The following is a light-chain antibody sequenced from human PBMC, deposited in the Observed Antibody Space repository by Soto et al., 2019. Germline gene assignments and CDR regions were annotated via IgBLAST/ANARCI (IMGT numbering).Light chain of an antibody. CDR1: QSVSSSY. CDR2: AAS. Sequence: EIVLTQSPGPLSLSPGERATLSCTSSQSVSSSYLAWYQQKPGQAPRLIIYAASSRATGIPDRFSGSGSGTDFTLTISRLEPEDFAVYYCQQYGTSPRTLGQGTKVDIK. J-gene: IGKJ1*01. V-gene: IGKV3-20*01. CDR3: QQYGTSPRT.